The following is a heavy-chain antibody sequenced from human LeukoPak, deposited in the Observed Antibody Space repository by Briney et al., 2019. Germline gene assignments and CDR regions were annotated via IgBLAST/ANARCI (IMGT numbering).Heavy chain of an antibody. J-gene: IGHJ3*02. CDR2: VYNTGST. V-gene: IGHV4-4*07. CDR1: GGSITTHY. CDR3: ARDLLGDYGTFDI. D-gene: IGHD4-17*01. Sequence: SETLSLTCTVSGGSITTHYWSWIRQPAGREVEWIGRVYNTGSTKYNPSLESRVTMSVDTSSNRLSLRLRSVTAADTAVYYCARDLLGDYGTFDIWGQGTMVTVSS.